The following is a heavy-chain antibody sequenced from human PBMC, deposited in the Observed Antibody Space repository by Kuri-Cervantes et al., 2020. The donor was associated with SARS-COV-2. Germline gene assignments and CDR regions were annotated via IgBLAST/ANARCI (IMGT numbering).Heavy chain of an antibody. CDR1: GYSISSGYK. CDR3: AGPHCSAGSCYVY. V-gene: IGHV4-38-2*01. CDR2: IYHTGTT. D-gene: IGHD2-15*01. J-gene: IGHJ4*02. Sequence: GSLRLSCVVSGYSISSGYKWGWIRQPPGKGLEWIGSIYHTGTTSYNPSLRSRVTIGVDTSQNQLSLKLNSVTAADTAVYYCAGPHCSAGSCYVYWGQGTLVTVSS.